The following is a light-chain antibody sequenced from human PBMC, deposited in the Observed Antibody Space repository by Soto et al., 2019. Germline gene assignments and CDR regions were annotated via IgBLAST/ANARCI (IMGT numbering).Light chain of an antibody. CDR3: ALYVGSGIHWV. J-gene: IGLJ3*02. Sequence: QTVVTQEPSFSVSPGGTVTLTCGLTSGSVSTRNYPSWYQQIPGQAPRTLIYNTNTRSSGVPDRFSGSILGNKAALTITGVQAADESDYYCALYVGSGIHWVFGGGTKVTVL. CDR2: NTN. V-gene: IGLV8-61*01. CDR1: SGSVSTRNY.